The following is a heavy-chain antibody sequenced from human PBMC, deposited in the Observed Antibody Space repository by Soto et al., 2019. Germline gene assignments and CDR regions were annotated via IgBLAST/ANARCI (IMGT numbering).Heavy chain of an antibody. Sequence: QVQLVQSGAEVKKPGASVKVSCKASGYTFTSYGISWVRQAPGQGLEWMGWISAYNGNTNYAQKFQGRVTMTTDTSTSTGYMELRSLRSDDTAVYFCARGGEYCTSGVCACYDVDVWGQGTTVTVSS. J-gene: IGHJ6*02. CDR1: GYTFTSYG. CDR3: ARGGEYCTSGVCACYDVDV. CDR2: ISAYNGNT. D-gene: IGHD2-8*01. V-gene: IGHV1-18*01.